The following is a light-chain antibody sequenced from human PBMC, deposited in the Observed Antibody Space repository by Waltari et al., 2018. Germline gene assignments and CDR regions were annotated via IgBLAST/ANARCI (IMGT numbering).Light chain of an antibody. CDR3: QVWDSSSDHPDWV. CDR2: YDS. Sequence: SYVLTQPPSVSVAPGKTARITCGGNNIGSKSVHWYQQKPGQAPVLVIYYDSDRPSGIPERCSGSNSGNTATLTISSVEAGDEADYYCQVWDSSSDHPDWVFGGGTKLTVL. V-gene: IGLV3-21*04. J-gene: IGLJ3*02. CDR1: NIGSKS.